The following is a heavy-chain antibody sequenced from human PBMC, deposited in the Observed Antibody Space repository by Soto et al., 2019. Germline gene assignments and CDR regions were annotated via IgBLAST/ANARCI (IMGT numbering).Heavy chain of an antibody. V-gene: IGHV3-21*01. D-gene: IGHD2-15*01. Sequence: EVQLVESGGGLVKPGGSLRLSCAASGFTFSSYSMNWVRQAPGKGLEWVSSISSSSSYIYYADSVKGRFTISRDNAKNSLYLQMNSLRAEDTAVYYCARDNGSGPFRFDPWGQGTLVTVSS. CDR3: ARDNGSGPFRFDP. CDR1: GFTFSSYS. J-gene: IGHJ5*02. CDR2: ISSSSSYI.